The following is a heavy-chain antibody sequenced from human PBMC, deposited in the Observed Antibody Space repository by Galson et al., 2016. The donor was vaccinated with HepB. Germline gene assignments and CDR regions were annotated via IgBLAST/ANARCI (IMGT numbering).Heavy chain of an antibody. CDR1: GFMFDDYA. D-gene: IGHD5-12*01. CDR3: VKDIKGNSGDDRLYYYYYYGLDV. V-gene: IGHV3-9*01. Sequence: SLRLSCAASGFMFDDYAMHWVRQAPGKGLEWVSGISWNSGTIGYADSVKGRFTIPRDNPKKFLYLQRNSLRTEVTALYYCVKDIKGNSGDDRLYYYYYYGLDVWGQGTTVTVSS. CDR2: ISWNSGTI. J-gene: IGHJ6*02.